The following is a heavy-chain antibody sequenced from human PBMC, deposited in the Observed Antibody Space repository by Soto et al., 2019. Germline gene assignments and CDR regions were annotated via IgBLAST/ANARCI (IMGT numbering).Heavy chain of an antibody. CDR3: ARRRTNADIRPPRGYYFDC. V-gene: IGHV4-39*02. J-gene: IGHJ4*02. D-gene: IGHD3-10*01. CDR2: VAYSGST. Sequence: QLQLQESGPGLVKPSETLSLTCSVSGVSVSSRGYYWDWIRQPPGKGLEWIGSVAYSGSTYYNPSCKSRVPISEARSKNAFSLKLDSMTAADTSVYYCARRRTNADIRPPRGYYFDCWGLGILVTVSS. CDR1: GVSVSSRGYY.